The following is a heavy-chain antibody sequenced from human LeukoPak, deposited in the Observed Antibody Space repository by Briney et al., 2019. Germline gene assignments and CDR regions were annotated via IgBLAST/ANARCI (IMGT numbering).Heavy chain of an antibody. J-gene: IGHJ4*02. CDR2: IKSKTDGGTT. Sequence: GGSLRLSCAASGFTFSNAWMSWVRQAPGKGLEWVGRIKSKTDGGTTDYAATVKGRFTISRDDSKNTMYLQMNSLKTEDTAVYYCTTEVAGRLYYFDYWGQGTLVTVSS. D-gene: IGHD6-19*01. CDR1: GFTFSNAW. V-gene: IGHV3-15*01. CDR3: TTEVAGRLYYFDY.